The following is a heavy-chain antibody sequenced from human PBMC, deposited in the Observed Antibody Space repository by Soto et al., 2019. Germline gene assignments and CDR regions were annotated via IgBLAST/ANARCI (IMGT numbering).Heavy chain of an antibody. Sequence: GGSLRLSCAASGFTVSGDYVSWVRQAPGKGLECVSVIHFGGNTYYADSVKGRFTVSRDNSKNTLYLQMNSLRVEDTAIYFCTKVSPQWLVHDYWGQGTLVAVSS. V-gene: IGHV3-53*01. CDR3: TKVSPQWLVHDY. D-gene: IGHD6-19*01. CDR2: IHFGGNT. CDR1: GFTVSGDY. J-gene: IGHJ4*02.